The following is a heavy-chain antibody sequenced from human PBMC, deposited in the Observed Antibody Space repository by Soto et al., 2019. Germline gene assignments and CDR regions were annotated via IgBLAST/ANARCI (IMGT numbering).Heavy chain of an antibody. CDR3: AKEFEAVAGTTHAFDI. CDR2: ISYDGSNK. J-gene: IGHJ3*02. Sequence: SLRLSCAASGFTFSSYGMHWVRQAPGKGLEWVAVISYDGSNKYYADSVKGRFTISRDNSKNTLYLQMNSLRAEDTAVYYCAKEFEAVAGTTHAFDIWGQGTMVTVPS. V-gene: IGHV3-30*18. D-gene: IGHD6-19*01. CDR1: GFTFSSYG.